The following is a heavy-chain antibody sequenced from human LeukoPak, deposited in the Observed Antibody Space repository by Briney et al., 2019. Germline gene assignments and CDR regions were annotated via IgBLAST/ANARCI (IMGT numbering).Heavy chain of an antibody. V-gene: IGHV4-59*01. CDR3: ARSGGYGSSGSL. D-gene: IGHD6-13*01. J-gene: IGHJ4*02. Sequence: PSETLSLTCTVSGGSISSYYWNWIRQPPGKGLEWIGYISYSGSTNYNPSLKSRVTISVDTSKNHFSLKLSSVTAADTAVYYCARSGGYGSSGSLWGQGTLVTVYS. CDR1: GGSISSYY. CDR2: ISYSGST.